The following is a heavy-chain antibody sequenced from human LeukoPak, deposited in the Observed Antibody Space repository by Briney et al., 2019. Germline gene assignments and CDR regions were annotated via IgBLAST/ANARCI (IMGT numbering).Heavy chain of an antibody. CDR3: ARDRWMGATDIDY. J-gene: IGHJ4*02. V-gene: IGHV3-48*01. CDR1: GFTFSSYS. D-gene: IGHD1-26*01. Sequence: SGGSLRLSCAASGFTFSSYSMYWVRQAPGKGLEWVSYISSSSSTIYYADSVKGRFTISRDNAKNSLYLQMNSLRAEDTAVYYCARDRWMGATDIDYWGQGTLVTVSS. CDR2: ISSSSSTI.